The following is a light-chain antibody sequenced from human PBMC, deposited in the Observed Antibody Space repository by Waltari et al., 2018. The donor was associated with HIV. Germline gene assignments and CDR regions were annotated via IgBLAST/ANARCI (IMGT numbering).Light chain of an antibody. CDR1: QSISSN. Sequence: EVVLTQSPATLSVSPGERATLSCRASQSISSNLAWYQQKPGQAPRLLIYGASTRATGIPARFSGSGSGTEFTLTISSLQSEDFALYYCQHYNNWPPWTFGHGTKLEIK. J-gene: IGKJ1*01. CDR3: QHYNNWPPWT. V-gene: IGKV3-15*01. CDR2: GAS.